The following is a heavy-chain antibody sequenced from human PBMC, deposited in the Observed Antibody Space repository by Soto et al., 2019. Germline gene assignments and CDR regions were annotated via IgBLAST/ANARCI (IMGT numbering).Heavy chain of an antibody. D-gene: IGHD1-26*01. J-gene: IGHJ4*02. CDR3: ARDVVGSDYFDS. CDR2: INPKTGGT. V-gene: IGHV1-2*02. CDR1: GYTFTDYY. Sequence: GASVKVSCKASGYTFTDYYMHWVRPAPGQGLEWMGWINPKTGGTNYVQKFQGRVTMTRDTSITTAYMELSRLRSDDTAVYYCARDVVGSDYFDSWGQGTLVTVSS.